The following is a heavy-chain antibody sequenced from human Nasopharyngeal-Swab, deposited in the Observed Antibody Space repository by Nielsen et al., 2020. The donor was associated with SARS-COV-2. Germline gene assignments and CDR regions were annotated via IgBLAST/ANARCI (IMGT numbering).Heavy chain of an antibody. J-gene: IGHJ4*02. Sequence: SETLSLTCTVSGGSISSSSYYWGWIRQPPGKGLEWIGSIYYSGSTYYNPSLKRRVTISVDTSKNQFSLKLSSVTAADTAVYYCARDYKQWLVFDYWGQGTLVTVSS. CDR1: GGSISSSSYY. D-gene: IGHD6-19*01. V-gene: IGHV4-39*07. CDR2: IYYSGST. CDR3: ARDYKQWLVFDY.